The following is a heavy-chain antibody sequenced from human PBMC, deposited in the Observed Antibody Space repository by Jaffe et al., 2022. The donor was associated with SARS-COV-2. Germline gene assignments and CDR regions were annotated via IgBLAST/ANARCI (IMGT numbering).Heavy chain of an antibody. CDR1: GYTFTSYG. Sequence: QVQLVQSGAEVKKPGASVKVSCKASGYTFTSYGISWVRQAPGQGLEWMGWISAYNGNTNYAQKLQGRVTMTTDTSTSTAYMELRSLRSDDTAVYYCARDREGDDYSGYDHHPYYYYGMDVWGQGTTVTVSS. V-gene: IGHV1-18*01. CDR3: ARDREGDDYSGYDHHPYYYYGMDV. J-gene: IGHJ6*02. D-gene: IGHD5-12*01. CDR2: ISAYNGNT.